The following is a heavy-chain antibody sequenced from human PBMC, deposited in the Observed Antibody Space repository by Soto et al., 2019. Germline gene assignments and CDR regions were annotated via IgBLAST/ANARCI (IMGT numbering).Heavy chain of an antibody. CDR3: ARGYSHYAY. J-gene: IGHJ4*02. Sequence: QVQLQESGPGLVKPSETLSLTCTVSGASVNSDNYYWSWIRQPPGKGLEWIGYIYSSGNTNSNPSRKSRVTISVDTSKNQFSLTVSSVTAADTAVYFCARGYSHYAYWGQGMLVTVSS. CDR2: IYSSGNT. D-gene: IGHD4-4*01. V-gene: IGHV4-61*01. CDR1: GASVNSDNYY.